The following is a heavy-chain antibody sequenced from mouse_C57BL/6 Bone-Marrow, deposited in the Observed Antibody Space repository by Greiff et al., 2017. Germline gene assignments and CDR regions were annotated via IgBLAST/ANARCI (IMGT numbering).Heavy chain of an antibody. D-gene: IGHD2-4*01. Sequence: ESGAELARPGASVKLSCKASGYTFTSYGISWVKQRTGQGLEWIGEIYPRSGNTYYNEKFKGKATLTADKSSSTAYMELRSLTSEDSAVYFCAREDNDYVDFDYWGQGTTLTVSS. J-gene: IGHJ2*01. CDR1: GYTFTSYG. CDR2: IYPRSGNT. V-gene: IGHV1-81*01. CDR3: AREDNDYVDFDY.